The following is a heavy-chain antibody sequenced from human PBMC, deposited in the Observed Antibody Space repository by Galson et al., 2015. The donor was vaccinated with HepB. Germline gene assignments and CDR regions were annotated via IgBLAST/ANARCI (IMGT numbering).Heavy chain of an antibody. CDR1: GFSFSSYS. CDR2: ISSSSSTI. V-gene: IGHV3-48*01. J-gene: IGHJ4*02. Sequence: SLRLSCAASGFSFSSYSMNRVRQAPGKGLEWLSYISSSSSTIYYADSVKDRFTISRDNAKNSLYLQMNSLRAEDTAVYYCARDLSGAARYFDYWGQGTLVTVSS. D-gene: IGHD6-6*01. CDR3: ARDLSGAARYFDY.